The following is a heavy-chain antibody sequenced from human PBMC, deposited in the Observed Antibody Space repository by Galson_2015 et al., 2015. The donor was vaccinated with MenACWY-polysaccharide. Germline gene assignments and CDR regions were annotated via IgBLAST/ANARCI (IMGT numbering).Heavy chain of an antibody. J-gene: IGHJ4*03. Sequence: SVKVSCKASGGTFDDHGYTWVRHSPGQGLEWVGRIIPFVGMTHYAQKFQGRVTITADKSTNTAHMELSSLRSEDTALYYCAKIYCSDGRCYFGDWGQGTLVIVSS. CDR3: AKIYCSDGRCYFGD. CDR2: IIPFVGMT. V-gene: IGHV1-69*04. D-gene: IGHD2-15*01. CDR1: GGTFDDHG.